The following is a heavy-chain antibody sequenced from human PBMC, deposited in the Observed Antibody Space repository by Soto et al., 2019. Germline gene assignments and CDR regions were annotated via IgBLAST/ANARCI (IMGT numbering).Heavy chain of an antibody. D-gene: IGHD5-12*01. CDR3: ARGYSGYDPFDY. Sequence: QVQLVESGGGVVQPGRSLRLSCTVSGFIFKNYGMHWVRQAPGKGLEWVVVIWYDGSRKYYADSAKGRFTISRDNSKNTLYLQMNSLGAEDTAVYYCARGYSGYDPFDYWGQGTLVTVSS. CDR1: GFIFKNYG. J-gene: IGHJ4*02. CDR2: IWYDGSRK. V-gene: IGHV3-33*01.